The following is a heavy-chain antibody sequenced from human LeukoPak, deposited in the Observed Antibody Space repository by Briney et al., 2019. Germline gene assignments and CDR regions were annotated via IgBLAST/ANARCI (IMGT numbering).Heavy chain of an antibody. CDR2: ISSSSSTI. V-gene: IGHV3-48*02. CDR3: ARDSGYDFWSGYYIDWYFDL. J-gene: IGHJ2*01. CDR1: GFTFSSYS. Sequence: PGGSLRLSCAASGFTFSSYSMNWVRQAPGKGLEWVSYISSSSSTIYYADSVKGRFTISRDNAKNSLYLQMNSLRDEDTAVYYCARDSGYDFWSGYYIDWYFDLWGRGTLVTVSS. D-gene: IGHD3-3*01.